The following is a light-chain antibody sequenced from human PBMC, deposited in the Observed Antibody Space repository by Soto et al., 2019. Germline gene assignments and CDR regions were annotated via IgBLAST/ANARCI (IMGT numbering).Light chain of an antibody. J-gene: IGLJ1*01. CDR2: EVS. V-gene: IGLV2-8*01. CDR3: SSYAGSNNYV. Sequence: QSALTQPPSASGSPGQSVTISCTGTSSDVGGYNSVSWYQQHPGKAPKLMIYEVSKRPSGVPDRFSGSKSGNTASLTVSGLQADDEADYYCSSYAGSNNYVFGTGTMLTVL. CDR1: SSDVGGYNS.